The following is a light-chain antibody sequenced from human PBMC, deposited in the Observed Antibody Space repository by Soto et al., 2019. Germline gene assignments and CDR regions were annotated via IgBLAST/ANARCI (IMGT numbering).Light chain of an antibody. Sequence: QSVLTQPPSGSGSPGQSVTSSCTGTSRDVGGYNYVSWYQQHPGKAPKLMIYEVSKRPSGVPDRFSGSKSGNTASLTVSGLQAEDEAASYSSSYAGSNDYVFVTRSTVTVL. J-gene: IGLJ1*01. CDR1: SRDVGGYNY. V-gene: IGLV2-8*01. CDR3: SSYAGSNDYV. CDR2: EVS.